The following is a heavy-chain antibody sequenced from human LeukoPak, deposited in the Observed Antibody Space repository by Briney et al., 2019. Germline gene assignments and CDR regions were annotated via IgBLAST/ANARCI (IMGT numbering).Heavy chain of an antibody. D-gene: IGHD2-15*01. CDR1: GFTFSSYG. CDR3: ARDFRYCSGGSCYPAKMDAFDI. Sequence: PGGSLRLSCAASGFTFSSYGMHWVRQAPGKGLGWVAVIWYDGSNKYYADSVKGRFTISRDNSKNALYLQMNSLRAEDTAVYYCARDFRYCSGGSCYPAKMDAFDIWGQGTMATVSS. CDR2: IWYDGSNK. V-gene: IGHV3-33*01. J-gene: IGHJ3*02.